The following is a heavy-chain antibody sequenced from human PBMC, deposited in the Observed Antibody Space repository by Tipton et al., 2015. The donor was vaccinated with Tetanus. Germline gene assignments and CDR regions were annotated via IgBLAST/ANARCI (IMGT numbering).Heavy chain of an antibody. CDR1: GDSVSSSTSA. V-gene: IGHV6-1*01. CDR3: AREPATLTAAAPFDY. CDR2: TYYRSEWYH. J-gene: IGHJ4*02. D-gene: IGHD6-13*01. Sequence: GLVKPSQTLSLTCDISGDSVSSSTSAWNWIRQSPSRGLEWLGRTYYRSEWYHDYAVSVKSRISINPDTSKNQFSLYLSSVTSDDTAVYYCAREPATLTAAAPFDYWGQGALVTVSS.